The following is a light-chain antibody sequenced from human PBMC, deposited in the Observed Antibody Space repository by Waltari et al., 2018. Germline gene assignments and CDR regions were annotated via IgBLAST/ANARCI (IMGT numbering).Light chain of an antibody. J-gene: IGKJ2*01. CDR2: ETS. CDR1: QSLLYSNGNNY. CDR3: MQALQAPYT. V-gene: IGKV2-28*01. Sequence: EIVVTQSPLSLPVTPGEPASISLRSSQSLLYSNGNNYLDWYLQKPGQSPQLLIYETSNRASGVPDRFSGSGSGTDFTLKISRVETEDVGIYYCMQALQAPYTFGQGTKLEIK.